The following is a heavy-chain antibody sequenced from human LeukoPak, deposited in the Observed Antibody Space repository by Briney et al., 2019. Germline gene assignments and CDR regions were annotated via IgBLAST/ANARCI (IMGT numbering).Heavy chain of an antibody. V-gene: IGHV3-30*18. Sequence: GGSLRLSCAASGFTFISFGMHWVRQAPGKGLEWVALISYDGSNKYYADSVKGRFTISRDNSKNTLYLQMNSLRAEDAAVYYCAKDWDPGYYDSSGSYHDYWGQGTLVTVSS. D-gene: IGHD3-22*01. CDR1: GFTFISFG. J-gene: IGHJ4*02. CDR3: AKDWDPGYYDSSGSYHDY. CDR2: ISYDGSNK.